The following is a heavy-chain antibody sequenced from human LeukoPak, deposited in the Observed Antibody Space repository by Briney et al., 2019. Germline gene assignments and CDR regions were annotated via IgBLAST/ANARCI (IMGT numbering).Heavy chain of an antibody. V-gene: IGHV3-7*05. D-gene: IGHD3-3*02. J-gene: IGHJ4*02. CDR3: ARGGYFSTY. Sequence: GGSLRLSCAAPEFTFSSYWMTWVRQAPGKGLEWVANINQDGGETYYVDSVKGRFTISRDNAKNSLYLQMNSLRAEDTAVYYCARGGYFSTYWGQGTLVTVSS. CDR2: INQDGGET. CDR1: EFTFSSYW.